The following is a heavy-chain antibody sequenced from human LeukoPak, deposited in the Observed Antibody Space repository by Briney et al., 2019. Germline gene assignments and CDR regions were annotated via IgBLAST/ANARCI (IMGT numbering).Heavy chain of an antibody. J-gene: IGHJ3*02. CDR3: ARRRRVLLWFGVAFDI. CDR1: GGSFRGFY. D-gene: IGHD3-10*01. CDR2: INHSGTI. Sequence: PSETLSLTCAVYGGSFRGFYWSWIRQPPGRGLELIGEINHSGTINYNRSLKSRVSLSVDTSKNQFSLKLSSVTAADTAVYYCARRRRVLLWFGVAFDIWGQGTMVTVSS. V-gene: IGHV4-34*01.